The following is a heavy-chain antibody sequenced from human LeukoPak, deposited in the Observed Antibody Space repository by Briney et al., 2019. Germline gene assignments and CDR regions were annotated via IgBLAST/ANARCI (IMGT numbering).Heavy chain of an antibody. CDR3: ARDTVGATRRGFFDY. J-gene: IGHJ4*02. V-gene: IGHV1-69*04. CDR1: RGTFSSYT. CDR2: IIPILGIA. D-gene: IGHD1-26*01. Sequence: SVKVSCKASRGTFSSYTISWVRQAPGQGLEWMGRIIPILGIANYAQKFQGRVTITADTSTSTAYMELRSLRSDDTAVYYCARDTVGATRRGFFDYWGQGTLVTVSS.